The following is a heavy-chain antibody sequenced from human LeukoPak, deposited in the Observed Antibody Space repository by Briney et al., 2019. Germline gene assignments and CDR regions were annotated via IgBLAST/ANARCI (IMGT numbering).Heavy chain of an antibody. Sequence: SETLSLTCSVSGVSINSSYSSWIRRPPGKGLEWTGFIYYSGSTSYNPSLKSRVTISVDTSKNQFSPKLSSVTAADTAVYFCARQNAMDTAMVFDYWGQGTLVTVSS. D-gene: IGHD5-18*01. CDR3: ARQNAMDTAMVFDY. CDR2: IYYSGST. CDR1: GVSINSSY. J-gene: IGHJ4*02. V-gene: IGHV4-59*01.